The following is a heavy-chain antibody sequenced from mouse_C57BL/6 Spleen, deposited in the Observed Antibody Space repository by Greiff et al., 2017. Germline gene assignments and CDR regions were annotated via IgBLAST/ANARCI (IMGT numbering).Heavy chain of an antibody. CDR2: ISSGSSTI. D-gene: IGHD3-1*01. V-gene: IGHV5-17*01. Sequence: EVKVEESGGGLVKPGGSLKLSCAASGFTFSDYGMHWVRQAPEKGLEWVAYISSGSSTIYYADTVKGRFTISRDNAKNTLFLQMTSLWYEDTAMYYCARRAWYFDVWGPGTSVTVSS. CDR1: GFTFSDYG. J-gene: IGHJ1*01. CDR3: ARRAWYFDV.